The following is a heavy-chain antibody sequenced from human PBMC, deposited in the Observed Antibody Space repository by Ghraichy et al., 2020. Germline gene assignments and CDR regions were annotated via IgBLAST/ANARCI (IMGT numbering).Heavy chain of an antibody. D-gene: IGHD3-16*01. CDR2: ISRSGDST. V-gene: IGHV3-23*01. Sequence: GGSLRLSCAASGFTFSSTGMSWVRQAPGKALEWVSSISRSGDSTFYADSVKGRFTISRDNSKNTLYLQMNSLRAEDTAVYYCAKIGALGNWYFDRWGRGTLVTVFS. J-gene: IGHJ2*01. CDR3: AKIGALGNWYFDR. CDR1: GFTFSSTG.